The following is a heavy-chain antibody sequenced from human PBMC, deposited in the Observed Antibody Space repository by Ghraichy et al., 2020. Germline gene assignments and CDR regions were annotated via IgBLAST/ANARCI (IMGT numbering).Heavy chain of an antibody. V-gene: IGHV3-23*01. J-gene: IGHJ4*02. CDR1: GFTFSSYA. D-gene: IGHD3-22*01. Sequence: GGSLRLSCAASGFTFSSYAMSWVRQAPGKGLEWVSAISGSGGSTYYADSVKGRFTISRDNSKNTLYLQMNSLRVEDTAVYYCAKSYKAAVVAHDYWGQGTLVTVSS. CDR3: AKSYKAAVVAHDY. CDR2: ISGSGGST.